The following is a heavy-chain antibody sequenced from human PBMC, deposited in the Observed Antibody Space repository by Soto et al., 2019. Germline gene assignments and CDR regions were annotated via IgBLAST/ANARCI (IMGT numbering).Heavy chain of an antibody. CDR3: ARDIVDTAMVTP. V-gene: IGHV1-3*01. D-gene: IGHD5-18*01. CDR2: INAGNGNT. CDR1: GYTFTSYA. J-gene: IGHJ5*02. Sequence: QVQLVQSGAEVKKPGASVKVSCKASGYTFTSYAMHWVRQAPGQRLEWMGWINAGNGNTKYSQKFQGRVTITRDTSASTAYMDLSSLRSEDTAVYYCARDIVDTAMVTPWGQGTLVTVSS.